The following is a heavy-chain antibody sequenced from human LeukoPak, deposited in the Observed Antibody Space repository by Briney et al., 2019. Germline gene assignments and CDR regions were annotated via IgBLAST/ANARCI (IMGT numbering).Heavy chain of an antibody. V-gene: IGHV1-69*13. Sequence: SVKVSCKASGGTFSSYAISWVRQAPGQGLEWMGGIIPIFGKANYAQKFQGRVTITAVESMSTAYMEVSRLRSEDTAVYYCARGWLAETTVATPYNYWGQGTLVTVS. D-gene: IGHD4-23*01. J-gene: IGHJ4*02. CDR1: GGTFSSYA. CDR3: ARGWLAETTVATPYNY. CDR2: IIPIFGKA.